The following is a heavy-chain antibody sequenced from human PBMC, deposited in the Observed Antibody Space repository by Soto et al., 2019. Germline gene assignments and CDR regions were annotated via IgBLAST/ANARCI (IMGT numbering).Heavy chain of an antibody. D-gene: IGHD3-10*01. V-gene: IGHV4-59*01. CDR1: GGSISSYY. Sequence: NPSETLSLTCTVSGGSISSYYWSWIRQPPGKGLEWIGYIYYSGSTNYNPSLKSRVTISVDTSKNQFSLKLSSVTAADTAVYYCARGQLRRKFDYWGQGTLVTVSS. J-gene: IGHJ4*02. CDR2: IYYSGST. CDR3: ARGQLRRKFDY.